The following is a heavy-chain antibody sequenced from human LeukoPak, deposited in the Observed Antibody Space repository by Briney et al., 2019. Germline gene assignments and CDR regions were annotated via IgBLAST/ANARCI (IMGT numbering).Heavy chain of an antibody. V-gene: IGHV4-34*01. D-gene: IGHD6-25*01. CDR1: GGSFSGYY. CDR2: INHSGST. CDR3: ARGRVAANLDSFDP. J-gene: IGHJ5*02. Sequence: PSETLPLTCAVYGGSFSGYYWSWIRQPPGKGLEWIGEINHSGSTNYNPSLKSRVTISVDTSKNQFSLKLSSVTAAHTAVYYCARGRVAANLDSFDPWGQGTLVTVS.